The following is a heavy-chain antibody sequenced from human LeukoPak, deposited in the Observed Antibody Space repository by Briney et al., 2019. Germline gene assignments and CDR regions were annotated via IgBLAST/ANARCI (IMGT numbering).Heavy chain of an antibody. CDR2: ISSSGSTI. V-gene: IGHV3-11*01. CDR1: GFTFSDYY. J-gene: IGHJ3*02. CDR3: ARDDTQRPFDI. D-gene: IGHD2-2*01. Sequence: GGSLRLSCAASGFTFSDYYMSGIRQAPGKGLEGVSYISSSGSTIYYADSVKGRFTISRDNTKNSLYLQMNSLRAEDTAVYYCARDDTQRPFDIWGQGTMATVSS.